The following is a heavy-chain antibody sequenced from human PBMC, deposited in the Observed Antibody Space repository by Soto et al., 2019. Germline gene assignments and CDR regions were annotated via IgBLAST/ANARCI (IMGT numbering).Heavy chain of an antibody. CDR1: GFTFSNAW. CDR2: IKSKTDGGTT. Sequence: GGSLRLSCAASGFTFSNAWMSWVRQAPGKGLEWVGRIKSKTDGGTTDYAAPVKGRFTISRDDSKNTLYLQMNSLKTEDTAVYYCTTDTGVVIALLTSAEPNWFDPWGQGTLVTVSS. D-gene: IGHD2-21*01. CDR3: TTDTGVVIALLTSAEPNWFDP. V-gene: IGHV3-15*01. J-gene: IGHJ5*02.